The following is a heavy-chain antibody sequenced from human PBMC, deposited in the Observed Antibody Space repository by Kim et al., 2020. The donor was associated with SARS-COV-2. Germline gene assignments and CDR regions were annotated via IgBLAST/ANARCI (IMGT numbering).Heavy chain of an antibody. V-gene: IGHV4-39*01. CDR3: ARHSLVGATTDVDY. Sequence: NPSLKSRVTISVDTSKNQFSLKLSSVTAADTAVYYCARHSLVGATTDVDYWGQGTLVTVSS. J-gene: IGHJ4*02. D-gene: IGHD1-26*01.